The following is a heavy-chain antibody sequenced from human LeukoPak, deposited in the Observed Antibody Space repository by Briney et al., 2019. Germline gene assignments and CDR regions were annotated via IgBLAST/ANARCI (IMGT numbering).Heavy chain of an antibody. CDR3: AKVVVHYDILTGYYLDY. D-gene: IGHD3-9*01. CDR2: ISGSGGST. Sequence: HSGGSLRLSCAASGFTFSSYAMSWVRQAPGKGLEWVSAISGSGGSTYYADSVKGRFTISRDNSKNTLYLQMNSLRAEDTAVYYCAKVVVHYDILTGYYLDYWGQGTLVTVSS. V-gene: IGHV3-23*01. CDR1: GFTFSSYA. J-gene: IGHJ4*02.